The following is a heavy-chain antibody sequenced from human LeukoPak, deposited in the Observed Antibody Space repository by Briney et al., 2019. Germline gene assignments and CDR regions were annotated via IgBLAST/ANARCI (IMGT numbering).Heavy chain of an antibody. CDR2: IYPGDSDT. Sequence: GESLKISCKGSGYSFTSYWIGWVRQMPGKGLEWMGIIYPGDSDTRYSPSFQGQVTIPADKSISTAYLQWSSLKASDTAMYYSARHGGGIVVVPAAKGGMDVWGKGTTVTVSS. CDR1: GYSFTSYW. D-gene: IGHD2-2*01. CDR3: ARHGGGIVVVPAAKGGMDV. V-gene: IGHV5-51*01. J-gene: IGHJ6*04.